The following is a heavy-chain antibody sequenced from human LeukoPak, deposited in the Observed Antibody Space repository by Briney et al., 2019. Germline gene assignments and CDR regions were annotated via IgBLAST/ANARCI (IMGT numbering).Heavy chain of an antibody. V-gene: IGHV3-21*03. CDR3: TTERLLGELSPTLFDY. D-gene: IGHD3-10*02. CDR2: ISSSSSNI. J-gene: IGHJ4*02. Sequence: GGSLRLSCAASGFTFSSYSMNWVRQAPGKGLEWVSSISSSSSNIYYADSVKGRFTISRDDSKNTLYLQMNSLKTEDTAVYYCTTERLLGELSPTLFDYWGQGTLVTVSS. CDR1: GFTFSSYS.